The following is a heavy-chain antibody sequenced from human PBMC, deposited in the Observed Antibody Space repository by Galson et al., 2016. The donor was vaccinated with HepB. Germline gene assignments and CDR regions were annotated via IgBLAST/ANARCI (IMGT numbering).Heavy chain of an antibody. V-gene: IGHV3-23*01. J-gene: IGHJ3*02. D-gene: IGHD2-15*01. CDR2: ITSSGVGT. CDR1: GFTFNAYA. CDR3: AREGKGGFDI. Sequence: SLRLSCAASGFTFNAYAMSWVRQSPGKGLEWVSAITSSGVGTFYTDSVKGRFTISRDNSKNTLYLQMNSLRVEDTAVYYCAREGKGGFDIWGQGTMVTVSS.